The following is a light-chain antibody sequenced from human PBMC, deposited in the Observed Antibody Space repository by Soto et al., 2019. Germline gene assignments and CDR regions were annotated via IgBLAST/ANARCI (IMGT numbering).Light chain of an antibody. CDR3: QQRSHWPRT. Sequence: EIVFTQSPATLSLSPGERATLSCRASQSVSSYLAWYQQKPGQAPRLLIYDASNRATGIPARFSGSGSGTDFSLTISSLEPEDFAVYYCQQRSHWPRTFGQGTKVDIK. J-gene: IGKJ1*01. CDR2: DAS. V-gene: IGKV3-11*01. CDR1: QSVSSY.